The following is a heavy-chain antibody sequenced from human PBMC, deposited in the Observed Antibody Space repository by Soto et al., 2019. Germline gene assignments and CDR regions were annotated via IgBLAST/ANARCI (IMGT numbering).Heavy chain of an antibody. D-gene: IGHD6-25*01. CDR3: AREATAEYFFDF. V-gene: IGHV3-21*06. CDR1: GFTFDTYS. Sequence: ELQRVESGGGLVKPGGSLRLSCAASGFTFDTYSMNWVRQAPGKGLEWVSSISSTSSYIYYADSVKGRFTMSRDNAKNSLYLQMSSLRAEDTAVYYCAREATAEYFFDFWGQGTQVTVSP. CDR2: ISSTSSYI. J-gene: IGHJ4*02.